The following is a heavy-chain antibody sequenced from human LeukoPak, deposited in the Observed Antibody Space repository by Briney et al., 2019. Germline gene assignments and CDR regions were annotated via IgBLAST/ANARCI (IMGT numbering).Heavy chain of an antibody. J-gene: IGHJ4*02. CDR3: ARGPVRYFDWLSLDY. Sequence: GGSLRLSCAASGFTVSSIHMVWVRQAPGKGLEWVSVIYSGGSTYYADSVKGRFTISRDNSKNTLYLQMNSLRAEDTAVYYCARGPVRYFDWLSLDYWGQGTLVTVSS. V-gene: IGHV3-53*01. CDR2: IYSGGST. CDR1: GFTVSSIH. D-gene: IGHD3-9*01.